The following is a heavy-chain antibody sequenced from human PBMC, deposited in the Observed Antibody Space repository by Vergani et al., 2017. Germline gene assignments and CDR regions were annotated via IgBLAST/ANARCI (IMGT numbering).Heavy chain of an antibody. D-gene: IGHD3-10*01. V-gene: IGHV4-61*02. J-gene: IGHJ5*02. CDR2: IYTSGST. CDR1: GGSISSRSYY. CDR3: AANGSGSYGPLDWFDP. Sequence: QVQLQESGPGLVKPSQTLSLTCTVSGGSISSRSYYWSWIRQPAGKGLEWIGRIYTSGSTNYNPSLKSRVTISVDTSKNQFSLKLSSVTAADTAVYYCAANGSGSYGPLDWFDPWGQGTLVTVSS.